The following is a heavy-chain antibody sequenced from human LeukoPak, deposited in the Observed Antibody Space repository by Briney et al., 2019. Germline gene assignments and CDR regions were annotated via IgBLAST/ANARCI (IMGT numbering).Heavy chain of an antibody. Sequence: SETLSLTCTVSGGSISSHYWSWIRQPPGKGLEWIVYIYYSGSTNYNPSLKSRVTISVDTSKNQFSLKLSSVTAADTAVYYCARRAASSSSWYRSFDYWGQGTLVTVSS. V-gene: IGHV4-59*11. CDR3: ARRAASSSSWYRSFDY. CDR2: IYYSGST. J-gene: IGHJ4*02. D-gene: IGHD6-13*01. CDR1: GGSISSHY.